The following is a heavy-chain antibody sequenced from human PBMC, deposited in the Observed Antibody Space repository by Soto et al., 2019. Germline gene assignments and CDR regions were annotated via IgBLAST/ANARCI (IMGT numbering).Heavy chain of an antibody. J-gene: IGHJ4*02. D-gene: IGHD1-26*01. CDR3: ARTGGWEILGGFDL. CDR2: IKQDGSEK. CDR1: GFTSSIYW. Sequence: GGSLRLSCAASGFTSSIYWMSWVRQAPGKGLEWVANIKQDGSEKSYVDSVKGRFTISRDNAKNSLSLQMNSLRVEDTAVYYCARTGGWEILGGFDLWGQGTPVTVSS. V-gene: IGHV3-7*01.